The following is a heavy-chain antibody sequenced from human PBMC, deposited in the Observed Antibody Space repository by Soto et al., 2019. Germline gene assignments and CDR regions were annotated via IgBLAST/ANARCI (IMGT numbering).Heavy chain of an antibody. V-gene: IGHV3-53*01. CDR3: ARDGYDSSGYYPSYYYYGMDV. Sequence: PGGSRRFSCAASGFTGSSNYMSWVRQAPGKGLEWVSVIHSGGSTYYADSVKGRFTISRDNSKTTLYLQMNSLRAEDTAVYYCARDGYDSSGYYPSYYYYGMDVWGQGTTVPVS. J-gene: IGHJ6*02. CDR2: IHSGGST. D-gene: IGHD3-22*01. CDR1: GFTGSSNY.